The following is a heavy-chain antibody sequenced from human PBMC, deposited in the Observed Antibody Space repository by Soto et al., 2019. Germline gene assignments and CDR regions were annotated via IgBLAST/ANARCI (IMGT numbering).Heavy chain of an antibody. J-gene: IGHJ4*02. Sequence: QVQLVQSGAEVKKPGSSVKVSCKASGGTFRSYTISWVRQAPGQGLEWMGRIIPILGIANYAKKFQGIGTLTADQSTSTAYMELSSLRSEHTAVYYCAMEYCSSTSCYRDYWGQGTLVTVSS. V-gene: IGHV1-69*02. CDR2: IIPILGIA. D-gene: IGHD2-2*02. CDR3: AMEYCSSTSCYRDY. CDR1: GGTFRSYT.